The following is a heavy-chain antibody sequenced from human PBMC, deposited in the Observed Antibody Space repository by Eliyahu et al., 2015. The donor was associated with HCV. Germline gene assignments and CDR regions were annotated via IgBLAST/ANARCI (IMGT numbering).Heavy chain of an antibody. Sequence: QLQLQESGPGLVKPSETLSLTCSVSGGSVXSSIDYWGWIRQPPGKGLEWIGSIYYSGSTYXNPSLKSRVTVSVDTSKNQFSLKLNSVTAADTAVYYCARHYRIATPGTGSYFDYWGQGTLVTVSS. V-gene: IGHV4-39*01. D-gene: IGHD6-13*01. CDR1: GGSVXSSIDY. CDR2: IYYSGST. J-gene: IGHJ4*02. CDR3: ARHYRIATPGTGSYFDY.